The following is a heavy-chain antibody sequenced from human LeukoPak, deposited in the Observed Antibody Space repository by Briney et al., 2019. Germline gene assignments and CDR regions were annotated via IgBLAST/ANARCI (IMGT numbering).Heavy chain of an antibody. CDR3: ARSFFTAAMFTAIDY. CDR1: GFPFSTYD. J-gene: IGHJ4*02. CDR2: IDSVGNT. D-gene: IGHD2-2*01. V-gene: IGHV3-13*01. Sequence: PGGSLRLSCAAAGFPFSTYDMHWVRQTPGKGLDWVSAIDSVGNTYYSGSVKGRFTISRENAKTSLYLQMNSLRAEDTAVYYCARSFFTAAMFTAIDYWGQGTLVTVSS.